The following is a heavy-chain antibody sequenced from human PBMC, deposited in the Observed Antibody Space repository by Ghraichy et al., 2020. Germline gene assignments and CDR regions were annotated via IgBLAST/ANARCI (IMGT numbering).Heavy chain of an antibody. D-gene: IGHD2-2*02. CDR3: ARGQLLYGAFDI. Sequence: SETPSLTCTVSGGSISSSSYYWGWIRQPPGKGLEWIGSIYYSGSTYYNPSLKSRVTISVDTSKNQFSLKLSSVTAADTAVYYCARGQLLYGAFDIWGQGTMVTVSS. J-gene: IGHJ3*02. CDR2: IYYSGST. CDR1: GGSISSSSYY. V-gene: IGHV4-39*07.